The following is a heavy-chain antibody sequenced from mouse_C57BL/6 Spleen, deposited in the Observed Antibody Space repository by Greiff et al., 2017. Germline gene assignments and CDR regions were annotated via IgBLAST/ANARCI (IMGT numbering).Heavy chain of an antibody. CDR3: TIITTVVADYFDY. D-gene: IGHD1-1*01. CDR1: GFNIKDDY. J-gene: IGHJ2*01. Sequence: EVQLQQSGAELVRPGASVKLSCTASGFNIKDDYMHWVKQRPEQGLEWIGWIDPENGDTEYASKFQGKATITADTSSNTAYLQLSSLTSEDTAVYYCTIITTVVADYFDYWGQGTTLTVSS. V-gene: IGHV14-4*01. CDR2: IDPENGDT.